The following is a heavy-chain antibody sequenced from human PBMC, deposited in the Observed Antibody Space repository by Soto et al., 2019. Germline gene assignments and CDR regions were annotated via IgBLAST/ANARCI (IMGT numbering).Heavy chain of an antibody. Sequence: ASVKVSCKASGFTLTSSAVQWVRQARGQRLEWIGWIVVGSGNTIYAQNFQDRVTITRDMSTSTANMELSSLRSEDTAVYYCAATSGRLRKGYYYGMDVWGQGTTVTVSS. J-gene: IGHJ6*02. D-gene: IGHD2-21*02. V-gene: IGHV1-58*01. CDR3: AATSGRLRKGYYYGMDV. CDR2: IVVGSGNT. CDR1: GFTLTSSA.